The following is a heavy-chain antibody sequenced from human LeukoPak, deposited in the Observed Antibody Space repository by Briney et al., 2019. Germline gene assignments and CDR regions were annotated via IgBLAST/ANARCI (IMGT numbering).Heavy chain of an antibody. D-gene: IGHD1-26*01. CDR3: ARVGKYSGSYPDY. CDR2: IDTNTGNP. V-gene: IGHV7-4-1*02. J-gene: IGHJ4*02. CDR1: GYTFTKYA. Sequence: ASVKVSCKASGYTFTKYAINWVRQAPGQGLEWLGWIDTNTGNPTFAQGFTGRFVFSLDTSVSTAYLQISSLKAEDTGIYYCARVGKYSGSYPDYWGQGTLVTVSS.